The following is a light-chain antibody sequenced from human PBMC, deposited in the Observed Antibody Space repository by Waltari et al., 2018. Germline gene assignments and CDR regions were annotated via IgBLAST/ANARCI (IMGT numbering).Light chain of an antibody. Sequence: QSALTQPASVSGSPGQSITLSCTCSGRAIGYYVYVPWYQQSPGKAPKLIIYDSGARPSGFSDRFSGSKSGNTASLTISGLQAEDESDYYCCAYTSSSSLGVFGTGTKVTVL. J-gene: IGLJ1*01. V-gene: IGLV2-14*03. CDR2: DSG. CDR3: CAYTSSSSLGV. CDR1: GRAIGYYVY.